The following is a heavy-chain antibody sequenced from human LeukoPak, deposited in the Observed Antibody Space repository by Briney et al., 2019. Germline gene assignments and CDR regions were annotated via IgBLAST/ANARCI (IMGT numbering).Heavy chain of an antibody. CDR3: ASGALSFYYMDV. J-gene: IGHJ6*03. CDR2: IYYSGST. Sequence: SETLSLTCTVSGGSISSYYWSWIRQPPGKGLEWIGYIYYSGSTIYNPSLKSRVTISVDTSKNQFSLRLSSVTAADTAVYYCASGALSFYYMDVWGKGTTVTISS. V-gene: IGHV4-59*01. D-gene: IGHD3-16*02. CDR1: GGSISSYY.